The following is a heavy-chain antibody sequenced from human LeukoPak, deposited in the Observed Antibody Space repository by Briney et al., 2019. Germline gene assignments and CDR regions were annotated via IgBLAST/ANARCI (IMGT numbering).Heavy chain of an antibody. J-gene: IGHJ4*02. Sequence: SETLSLNCAVSGYSISSGFYWGWIRQPPGKGLEWIGSKFHSGRTYYNPSLKSRVAISVDTSKNQFSLKLRSVTAADTAVYYCARDSGTYHTLNSWGQGTLVTVSS. CDR1: GYSISSGFY. D-gene: IGHD1-26*01. CDR3: ARDSGTYHTLNS. CDR2: KFHSGRT. V-gene: IGHV4-38-2*02.